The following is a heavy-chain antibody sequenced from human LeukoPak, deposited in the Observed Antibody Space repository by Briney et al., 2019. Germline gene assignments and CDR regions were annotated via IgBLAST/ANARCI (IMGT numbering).Heavy chain of an antibody. CDR2: ISPSSSYI. V-gene: IGHV3-21*01. D-gene: IGHD5-24*01. J-gene: IGHJ4*02. CDR1: GFAFSSYS. Sequence: PGRSLRLSCAASGFAFSSYSMNWVRQAPGKGLEWVSSISPSSSYIYYADSVKGRFTISRDNAKNSLYLQMNSLRAEDTAVYYCARDLDRGPMANFDYWGQGTLVTVSS. CDR3: ARDLDRGPMANFDY.